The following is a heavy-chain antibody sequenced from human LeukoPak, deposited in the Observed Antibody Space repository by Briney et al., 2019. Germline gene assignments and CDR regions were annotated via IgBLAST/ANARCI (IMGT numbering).Heavy chain of an antibody. CDR2: VNGDGSST. Sequence: GRSLRLSCAASGFTFSSYWMHWVRQAPGKGLVWVARVNGDGSSTTYADSVKGRFTVSRDNAKKALYLQMNSLGAEDTAVYYCAVKGGYNDWDAPFDYWGQGTLVTVSS. CDR1: GFTFSSYW. D-gene: IGHD5-12*01. V-gene: IGHV3-74*01. CDR3: AVKGGYNDWDAPFDY. J-gene: IGHJ4*02.